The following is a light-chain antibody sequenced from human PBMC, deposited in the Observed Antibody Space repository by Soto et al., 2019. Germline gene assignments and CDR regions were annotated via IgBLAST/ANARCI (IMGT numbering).Light chain of an antibody. CDR3: QQYNSWPLT. CDR2: GAS. CDR1: QSVSSN. Sequence: IVWTQTPGTLSLSLGERATLSCRASQSVSSNFLAWYQQKPGQAPRLLIYGASTRAPDIPASFSGSGSGIEFTLTISSLQSEDFAVYYCQQYNSWPLTFGGGTKVDIK. V-gene: IGKV3-15*01. J-gene: IGKJ4*01.